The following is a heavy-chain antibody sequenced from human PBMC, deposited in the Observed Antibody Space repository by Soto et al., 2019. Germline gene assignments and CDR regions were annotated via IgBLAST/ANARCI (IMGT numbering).Heavy chain of an antibody. CDR2: VSIGGST. J-gene: IGHJ4*02. CDR1: GFTFSSYA. CDR3: SKRRGAGGHFDY. D-gene: IGHD2-15*01. Sequence: GGSLRLSCAASGFTFSSYAMGWVRQGPGKGLEWVAVVSIGGSTHYADSVRGRFTISRDNSKNTLSLQMNSLTAEDTAVYFCSKRRGAGGHFDYWGQGALVTVSS. V-gene: IGHV3-23*01.